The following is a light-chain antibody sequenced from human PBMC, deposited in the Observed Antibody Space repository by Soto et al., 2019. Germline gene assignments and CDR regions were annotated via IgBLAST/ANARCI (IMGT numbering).Light chain of an antibody. Sequence: DIVMTQSPLSLPVTPGEPASISCRSSQSLLHSNGYNYLDWYLQKPGQSPQLLIYLGSNRSSGVPDRFSGRGLGTDFTLKISRVEAEDVGVYYCMQALQTPLTFGPGTKVDIK. CDR2: LGS. CDR1: QSLLHSNGYNY. CDR3: MQALQTPLT. J-gene: IGKJ3*01. V-gene: IGKV2-28*01.